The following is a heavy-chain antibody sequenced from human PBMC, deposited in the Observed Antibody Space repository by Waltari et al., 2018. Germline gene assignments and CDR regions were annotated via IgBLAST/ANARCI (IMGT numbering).Heavy chain of an antibody. D-gene: IGHD6-19*01. Sequence: EVQLVESGGGLVQPGGSLRLSCAASGFTFSSYEMNWVRQAPGKGLEWVSYISSSGDTIYYADSVKGRFTISRDNAKNSLYLQMNSLRAEDTAVYYCARPPYSSGWYDYWGQGTLVTVSS. CDR2: ISSSGDTI. CDR3: ARPPYSSGWYDY. CDR1: GFTFSSYE. V-gene: IGHV3-48*03. J-gene: IGHJ4*02.